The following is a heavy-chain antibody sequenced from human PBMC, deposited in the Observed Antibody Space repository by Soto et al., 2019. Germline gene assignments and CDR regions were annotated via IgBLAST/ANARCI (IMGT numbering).Heavy chain of an antibody. CDR1: GFPFRSYG. V-gene: IGHV3-30*18. CDR2: ISYDGSNK. D-gene: IGHD6-6*01. Sequence: GVSLRLSCAASGFPFRSYGMHWVRQAPGKGLEWVAVISYDGSNKYYADSVKGRFTISRDNSKNTLYLQMNSLRAEDTAVYYCAKRRSSMAARRSGWGFDTWGQGTMVTFSS. CDR3: AKRRSSMAARRSGWGFDT. J-gene: IGHJ5*02.